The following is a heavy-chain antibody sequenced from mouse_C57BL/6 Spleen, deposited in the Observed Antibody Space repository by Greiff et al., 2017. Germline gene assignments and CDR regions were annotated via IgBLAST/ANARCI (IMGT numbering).Heavy chain of an antibody. V-gene: IGHV1-53*01. CDR3: ATSGGLLSGLDY. D-gene: IGHD2-3*01. CDR1: GYTFTSYW. CDR2: INPSNGGT. Sequence: QVQLQQPGTELVKPGASVKLSCKASGYTFTSYWMHWVKQRPGQGLEWIGNINPSNGGTNYKEKFKSKATLTVDKSSSTAYMQLSSLTSEDSAVYSCATSGGLLSGLDYGGQGTTLTVSS. J-gene: IGHJ2*01.